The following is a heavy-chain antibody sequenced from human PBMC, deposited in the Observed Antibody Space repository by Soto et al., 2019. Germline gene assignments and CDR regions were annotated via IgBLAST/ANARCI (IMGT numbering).Heavy chain of an antibody. Sequence: EVQLLESGGDLVQPGGSLRLSCEASGFTFSSNSMAWVRQAPGRGLEWVSSTTDSGGSSYYADSVRGRFTISRDNPKNKLYLQMNSLRVGDTAICRCVILALGKFDYWGQGTLVIVSS. CDR1: GFTFSSNS. J-gene: IGHJ4*02. V-gene: IGHV3-23*01. D-gene: IGHD1-26*01. CDR3: VILALGKFDY. CDR2: TTDSGGSS.